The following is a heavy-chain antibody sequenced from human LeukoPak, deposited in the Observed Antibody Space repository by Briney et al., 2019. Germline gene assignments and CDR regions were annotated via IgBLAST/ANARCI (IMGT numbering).Heavy chain of an antibody. CDR2: IHFGGST. D-gene: IGHD6-13*01. CDR3: ARVRYSSSWYHRGYYYYMDV. J-gene: IGHJ6*03. Sequence: SETLSLTCSVSGDYINSHYWTWIRQSSGRGLEWLGYIHFGGSTKYNPSLKSPVTISIDTSRTQFSLRVYSVTAADTAVYYCARVRYSSSWYHRGYYYYMDVWGKGTTVTVSS. CDR1: GDYINSHY. V-gene: IGHV4-59*11.